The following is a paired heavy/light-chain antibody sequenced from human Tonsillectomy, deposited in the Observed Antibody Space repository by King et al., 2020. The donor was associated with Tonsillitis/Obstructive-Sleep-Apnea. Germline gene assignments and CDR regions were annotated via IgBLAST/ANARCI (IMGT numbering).Heavy chain of an antibody. Sequence: EVQLVESGGGLIQPGGSLRLSCAASGFIVSNFYMSWVRQAPGKGLEWVSVIYSGDNAYYADSVKGRFTISRDKSKNTLYLQMNSLRTEDTAVYYCASAPGRTGTHDFWGQGTLVTVSS. CDR3: ASAPGRTGTHDF. J-gene: IGHJ4*02. CDR1: GFIVSNFY. CDR2: IYSGDNA. V-gene: IGHV3-53*01. D-gene: IGHD1-7*01.
Light chain of an antibody. J-gene: IGKJ2*01. V-gene: IGKV1-5*01. Sequence: DVQMTQSPSTLSASAGDRVTITCRASQSISNWVAWYQQKPGKAPKLLIYDASSLESGVPSRFSGSGSGTDFTLTISSLQPDDSATYYCQHYNSYPYIFGQGTKLEIK. CDR1: QSISNW. CDR3: QHYNSYPYI. CDR2: DAS.